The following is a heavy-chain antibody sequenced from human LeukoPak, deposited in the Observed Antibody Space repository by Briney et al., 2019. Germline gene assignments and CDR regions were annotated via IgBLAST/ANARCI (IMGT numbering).Heavy chain of an antibody. D-gene: IGHD3-10*01. CDR1: GYTFTSYG. Sequence: ASVTVSCTASGYTFTSYGISWVRQAPGQGLEWMGWISAYNGNTNYAQKLQGRVTMTTDTYTSTAYMELRSLRSDDTAVYYCASLPYGSGSYHGYWGQGTLVTVSS. J-gene: IGHJ4*02. CDR2: ISAYNGNT. V-gene: IGHV1-18*01. CDR3: ASLPYGSGSYHGY.